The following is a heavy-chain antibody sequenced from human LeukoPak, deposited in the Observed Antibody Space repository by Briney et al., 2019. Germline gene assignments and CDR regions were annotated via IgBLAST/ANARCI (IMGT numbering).Heavy chain of an antibody. D-gene: IGHD3-22*01. CDR3: ARGRYYDSSGYYYDDY. J-gene: IGHJ4*02. CDR1: GGTFSSYA. V-gene: IGHV1-69*06. Sequence: AASVKVSCKASGGTFSSYAISWVRQAPGQGLEWMGGIIPIFGTANYAQKFQGRVTITADKSTSTAYMELSSLRSEDTAVYYCARGRYYDSSGYYYDDYWGQGTLVTVSS. CDR2: IIPIFGTA.